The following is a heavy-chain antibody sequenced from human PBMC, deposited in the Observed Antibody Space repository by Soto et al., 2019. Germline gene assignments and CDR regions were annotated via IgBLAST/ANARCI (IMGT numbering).Heavy chain of an antibody. Sequence: SETLSLTCAVYGGSFSGYDWTWIRQPPGTGLEWIGEINHSGSSNYNPSLKSRVTISVDTSKNQFSLKLTSVTAADTAVYYCARDKIPALFDYWGQEPLVTVPQ. CDR2: INHSGSS. D-gene: IGHD2-21*01. CDR1: GGSFSGYD. CDR3: ARDKIPALFDY. J-gene: IGHJ4*03. V-gene: IGHV4-34*01.